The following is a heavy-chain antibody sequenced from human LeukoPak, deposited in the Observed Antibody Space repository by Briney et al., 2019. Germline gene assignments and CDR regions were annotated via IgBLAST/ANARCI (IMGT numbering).Heavy chain of an antibody. CDR2: ISGSGGST. D-gene: IGHD1-14*01. CDR1: GFTFSSYW. J-gene: IGHJ6*02. Sequence: GSLRLSCAASGFTFSSYWMSWVRQAPGKGLEWFSAISGSGGSTYYADSVKGRFTISRDNSKNTLYLQMNSLRAEDTAVYYCAKGPTEPAYYYYGMDVWGQGTTVTVSS. CDR3: AKGPTEPAYYYYGMDV. V-gene: IGHV3-23*01.